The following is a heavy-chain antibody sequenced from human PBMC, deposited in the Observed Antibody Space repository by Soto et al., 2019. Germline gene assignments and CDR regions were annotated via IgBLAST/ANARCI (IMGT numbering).Heavy chain of an antibody. D-gene: IGHD6-19*01. Sequence: QVQLQQWGAGLLRPSETLSLTCAVSSESLRGYYWTWIRQSPGKGLEWIGEISQSGFTNYNPSLESRVNMSVDTSKSQFSLHLTSVTAAETAVYYCARGLFSSGWYSYFDPWGQGTPVTVSS. CDR3: ARGLFSSGWYSYFDP. CDR2: ISQSGFT. V-gene: IGHV4-34*01. CDR1: SESLRGYY. J-gene: IGHJ5*02.